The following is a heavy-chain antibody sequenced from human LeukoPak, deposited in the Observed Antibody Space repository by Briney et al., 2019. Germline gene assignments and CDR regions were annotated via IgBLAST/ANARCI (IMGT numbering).Heavy chain of an antibody. CDR1: GYTFTGYY. CDR2: INHNSGGT. D-gene: IGHD3-3*01. CDR3: ARGGTIFTFFDS. V-gene: IGHV1-2*02. J-gene: IGHJ4*02. Sequence: ASVKVSCKASGYTFTGYYTHWVRQAPGQGLEWMGWINHNSGGTNYAQEFQGRVIMTRDTSISTVYMELSGLKSDDTAVYYCARGGTIFTFFDSWGQGTLVSVSS.